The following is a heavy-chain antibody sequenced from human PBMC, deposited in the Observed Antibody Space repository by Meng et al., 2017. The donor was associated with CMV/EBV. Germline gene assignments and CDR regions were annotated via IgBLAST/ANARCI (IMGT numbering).Heavy chain of an antibody. Sequence: GSLRLSCAVYGGSFSGYYWSWIRQPPGKGLEWIGEINHSGSTNYNPSLKSRGTISVDTSKNQFSLKLSSVTAADTAVYYCARGRGFCSSTSCYSRYYYYYGMDVWGQGTTVTVSS. CDR2: INHSGST. CDR1: GGSFSGYY. J-gene: IGHJ6*02. V-gene: IGHV4-34*01. D-gene: IGHD2-2*01. CDR3: ARGRGFCSSTSCYSRYYYYYGMDV.